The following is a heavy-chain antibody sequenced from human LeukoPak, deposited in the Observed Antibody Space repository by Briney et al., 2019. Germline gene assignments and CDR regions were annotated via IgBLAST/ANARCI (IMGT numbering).Heavy chain of an antibody. CDR2: IYPNSGDT. J-gene: IGHJ2*01. CDR1: GYTFSDYY. V-gene: IGHV1-2*02. CDR3: ARNDYSNYVGYWYFDL. D-gene: IGHD4-11*01. Sequence: GASVKVSCKTSGYTFSDYYIHWLRQAPGQGLEWMGWIYPNSGDTNFAQKFQGRVTMTRDTSISTAYMELSRLRSDDTAVYYCARNDYSNYVGYWYFDLWGRGTLVTVSS.